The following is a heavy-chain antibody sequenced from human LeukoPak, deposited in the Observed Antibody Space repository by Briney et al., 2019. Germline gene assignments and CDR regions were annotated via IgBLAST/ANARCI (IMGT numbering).Heavy chain of an antibody. Sequence: WGSLTLSCAASGFTFSSYEMSWVRQAPGKGLEWVSYISSSGSTIYYADSVKGRFTISRDNAKNSLYLQMNSLRAEDTAVYYCAGSWSPYDAFHIWGQGTMVSVSS. D-gene: IGHD6-13*01. J-gene: IGHJ3*02. CDR1: GFTFSSYE. CDR3: AGSWSPYDAFHI. V-gene: IGHV3-48*03. CDR2: ISSSGSTI.